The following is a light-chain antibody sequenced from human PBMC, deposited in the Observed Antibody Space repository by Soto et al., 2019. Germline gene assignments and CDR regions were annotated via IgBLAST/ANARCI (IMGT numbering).Light chain of an antibody. CDR1: SSDDGGYDY. Sequence: QSALTQPPSASGSPGQSVTISCTGTSSDDGGYDYVSWYQQHPGTAPKLLIYEVAKRPSGVPDRFSGSKSGNTASLTVSGLQAEDEADYYCSSFAGSNNWVFGGGTKLTVL. V-gene: IGLV2-8*01. J-gene: IGLJ3*02. CDR2: EVA. CDR3: SSFAGSNNWV.